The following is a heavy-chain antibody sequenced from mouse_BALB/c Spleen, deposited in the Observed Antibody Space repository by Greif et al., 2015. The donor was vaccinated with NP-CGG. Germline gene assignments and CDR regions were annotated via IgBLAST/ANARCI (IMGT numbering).Heavy chain of an antibody. J-gene: IGHJ3*01. V-gene: IGHV1S81*02. Sequence: QVQLQQSGAELVKPGASVKLSCKASGYTFTSYYMYWVKQRPGQGLEWIGGINPSNGGTNFNEKFKSKATLTVDKSSSTAYMQLSSLTSEDSAVYYCTRSGGGLLWNYGAYWGQGTLVTVSA. CDR2: INPSNGGT. CDR1: GYTFTSYY. D-gene: IGHD2-10*01. CDR3: TRSGGGLLWNYGAY.